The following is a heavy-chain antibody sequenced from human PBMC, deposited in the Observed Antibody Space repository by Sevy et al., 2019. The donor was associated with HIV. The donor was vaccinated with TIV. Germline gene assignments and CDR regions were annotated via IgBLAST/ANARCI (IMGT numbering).Heavy chain of an antibody. CDR3: ARDWGVGNYRAMDV. CDR2: MYSGGGT. Sequence: GGSLRLSCAASGFTFSTYWMSWVRQAPGKGLEWVSVMYSGGGTYYADSVKGRFTISRDDSKNTLYLQMSSLRVEDAAVYYCARDWGVGNYRAMDVWGPGTTVTVSS. CDR1: GFTFSTYW. J-gene: IGHJ6*02. D-gene: IGHD3-16*01. V-gene: IGHV3-53*01.